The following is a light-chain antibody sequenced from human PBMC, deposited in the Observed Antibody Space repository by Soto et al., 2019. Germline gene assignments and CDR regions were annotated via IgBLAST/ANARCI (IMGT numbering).Light chain of an antibody. V-gene: IGKV3-11*01. CDR3: HHRGNGIT. CDR1: QSVSSN. Sequence: EIRMKQSPATLSVSAGERATLSCRASQSVSSNLAWYQQKPGQAPRLLIYDASSRATGIPARFSGSGSGTDFALTISSLEPEDFAVYYCHHRGNGITFGQGTRLEI. J-gene: IGKJ5*01. CDR2: DAS.